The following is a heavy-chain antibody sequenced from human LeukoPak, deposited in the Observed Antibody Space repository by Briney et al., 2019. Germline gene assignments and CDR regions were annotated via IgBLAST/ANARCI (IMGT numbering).Heavy chain of an antibody. V-gene: IGHV4-59*08. Sequence: SETLSLTCTVSGVSISSYYWSWIRQPPGKGLEWSGYIYYSGSTNYNPSLKSRLTISVDTSKNQFSLKLISVTAADTAVYYCARVPKLYYYDSSGYFDYWGQGTLVTVSS. CDR3: ARVPKLYYYDSSGYFDY. D-gene: IGHD3-22*01. CDR2: IYYSGST. J-gene: IGHJ4*02. CDR1: GVSISSYY.